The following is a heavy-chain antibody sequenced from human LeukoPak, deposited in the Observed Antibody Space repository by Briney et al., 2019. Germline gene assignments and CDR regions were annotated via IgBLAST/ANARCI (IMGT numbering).Heavy chain of an antibody. D-gene: IGHD3-3*01. Sequence: SVKVSXKASGGTFSSYTISWVRQAPGQGLEWMGRIIPILGIANYAQKFQGRVTITADKSTSTAYMELSSLRSEDTAVYYCAQTHYDFWSGYYTVWFDPWGQGTLVTVSS. J-gene: IGHJ5*02. V-gene: IGHV1-69*02. CDR2: IIPILGIA. CDR3: AQTHYDFWSGYYTVWFDP. CDR1: GGTFSSYT.